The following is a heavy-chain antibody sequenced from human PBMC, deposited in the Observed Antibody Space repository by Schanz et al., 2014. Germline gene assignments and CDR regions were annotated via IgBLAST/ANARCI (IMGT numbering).Heavy chain of an antibody. CDR1: GFTFSSHW. Sequence: EVQLVQSGGGLVQPGGSLRLSCAASGFTFSSHWMHWVRQDPGKGLVWVARINSVGSNTDYAVSVTGRFTISRDNAKNTLYLQMNSLRAEDTGLYFCARGGSGSHYRLDYWGQGTLVTVSS. CDR3: ARGGSGSHYRLDY. CDR2: INSVGSNT. D-gene: IGHD1-26*01. V-gene: IGHV3-74*01. J-gene: IGHJ4*02.